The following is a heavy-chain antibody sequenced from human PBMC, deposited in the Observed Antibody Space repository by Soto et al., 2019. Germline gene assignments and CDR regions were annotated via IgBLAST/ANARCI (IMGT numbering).Heavy chain of an antibody. J-gene: IGHJ4*02. CDR1: DGSISRSTFY. V-gene: IGHV4-61*01. Sequence: PSETLSLTCTVSDGSISRSTFYWGWIRQPPGKGLEWIGYIYYSGSTNYNPSLKSRVTISVDTSKNQFSLKLSSVTAADTAVYYCARERSGDILTGPYYFDYWGQGTLVTVSS. CDR2: IYYSGST. CDR3: ARERSGDILTGPYYFDY. D-gene: IGHD3-9*01.